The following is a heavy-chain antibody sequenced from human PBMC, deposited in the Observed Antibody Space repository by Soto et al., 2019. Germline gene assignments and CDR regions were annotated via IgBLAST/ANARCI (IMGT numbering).Heavy chain of an antibody. J-gene: IGHJ5*02. CDR1: GFSVTTTGGC. CDR3: ARVMKGGTLDGNQIDL. CDR2: IDWGDCT. D-gene: IGHD3-16*01. Sequence: SGPTLVNPTQTLTLTCTVSGFSVTTTGGCVTWIRQPPGKALEWLALIDWGDCTTYTPFLKTRLTLSKDTSKNQVYLTLTNMDPVRTGTFYCARVMKGGTLDGNQIDLWGQGTVVTVSS. V-gene: IGHV2-70*01.